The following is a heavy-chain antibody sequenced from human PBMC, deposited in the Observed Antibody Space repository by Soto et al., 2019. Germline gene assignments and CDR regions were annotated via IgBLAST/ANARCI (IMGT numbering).Heavy chain of an antibody. CDR1: GGSFSGYY. J-gene: IGHJ6*02. V-gene: IGHV4-34*01. CDR3: ARAHYGDYGYGMDV. D-gene: IGHD4-17*01. CDR2: INHSGTT. Sequence: PSETLSLTCADYGGSFSGYYWSWIRQPPGKGLEWIGEINHSGTTYYNPSLKSRVTISVDRSKNQFSLKLSSVTAADTAVYYCARAHYGDYGYGMDVWGQGTTVTVSS.